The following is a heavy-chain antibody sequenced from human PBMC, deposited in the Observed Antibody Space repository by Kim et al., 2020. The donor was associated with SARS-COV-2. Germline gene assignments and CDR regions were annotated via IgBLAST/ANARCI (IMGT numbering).Heavy chain of an antibody. CDR2: IYYSGST. J-gene: IGHJ3*02. CDR1: GGSISSGGYY. D-gene: IGHD6-13*01. V-gene: IGHV4-31*03. CDR3: ASSSSWYFHPKPYAFDI. Sequence: SETLSLTCTVSGGSISSGGYYWSWIRQHPGKGLEWIGYIYYSGSTYYNPSLKSRVTISVDTSKNQFPLKLSSVTAADTAVYYCASSSSWYFHPKPYAFDIWGQGTMVTVSS.